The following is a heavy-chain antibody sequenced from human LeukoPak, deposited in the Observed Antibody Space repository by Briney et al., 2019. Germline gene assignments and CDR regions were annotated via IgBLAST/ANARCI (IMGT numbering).Heavy chain of an antibody. CDR1: GGSISSYY. CDR2: ICTSGST. D-gene: IGHD6-19*01. Sequence: PSETLSLTCTVSGGSISSYYWSWIRQPAGKGLEWIGRICTSGSTNYNPSLKSRVTMSVDTSKNQFSLKLSSVTAADTAVYYCAGSGIAVAGWVLYFDYWGQGTLVTVSS. V-gene: IGHV4-4*07. CDR3: AGSGIAVAGWVLYFDY. J-gene: IGHJ4*02.